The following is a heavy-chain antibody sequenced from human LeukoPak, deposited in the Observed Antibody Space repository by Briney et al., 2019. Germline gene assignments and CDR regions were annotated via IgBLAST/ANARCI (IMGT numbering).Heavy chain of an antibody. V-gene: IGHV3-7*03. CDR3: ARERRAHGY. J-gene: IGHJ4*02. Sequence: GGSLRLSCEASGFTFSSSWMTWVRQAPGKGLEWVANIKEDGSEKYYVDSVKGRFTISRDNAKNSLYLQMNSLRAEDTAVYYCARERRAHGYWGEGTLVTASS. CDR1: GFTFSSSW. CDR2: IKEDGSEK.